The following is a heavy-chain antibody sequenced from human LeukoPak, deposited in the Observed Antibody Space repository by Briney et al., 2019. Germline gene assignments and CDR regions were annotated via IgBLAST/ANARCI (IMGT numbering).Heavy chain of an antibody. J-gene: IGHJ3*02. CDR1: GFTFSSYG. V-gene: IGHV3-30*03. Sequence: GRSLRLSCAASGFTFSSYGMHWVRQAPGKGLEWVAVISYDGSNKYYADSVKGRFTISRDNAKNSLYLQMNSLRAEDTAVYYCARVMTGNAFGIWGQGTMVTVSS. CDR2: ISYDGSNK. D-gene: IGHD3-10*01. CDR3: ARVMTGNAFGI.